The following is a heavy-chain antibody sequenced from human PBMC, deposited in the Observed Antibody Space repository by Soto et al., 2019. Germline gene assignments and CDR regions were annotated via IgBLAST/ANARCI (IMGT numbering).Heavy chain of an antibody. V-gene: IGHV1-3*01. D-gene: IGHD1-26*01. CDR3: ARELLGY. Sequence: XVKVSCKASGYTFTSYAMHWVRQAPGQXXXXXXWXXXGNXXKKXXXXXXXRXXXNXXXSESTDYMELRSLRSEDTAVYYCARELLGYWGQGTLVNVSS. CDR2: XXXGNXXK. J-gene: IGHJ4*02. CDR1: GYTFTSYA.